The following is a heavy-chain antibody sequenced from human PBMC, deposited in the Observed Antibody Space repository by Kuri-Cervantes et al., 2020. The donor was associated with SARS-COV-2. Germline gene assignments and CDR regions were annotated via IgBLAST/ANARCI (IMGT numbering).Heavy chain of an antibody. J-gene: IGHJ2*01. Sequence: SETLSLTCTVSGGSISSYYWSWIRQPAGKGLEWIGRIYTSGSTNYNPSLKSRVTMSVDTSKNQFSLKLSSVTAADTAVYYCARWTQQLVDGWYFDLWGRGTLVTVSS. CDR3: ARWTQQLVDGWYFDL. CDR1: GGSISSYY. CDR2: IYTSGST. D-gene: IGHD6-13*01. V-gene: IGHV4-4*07.